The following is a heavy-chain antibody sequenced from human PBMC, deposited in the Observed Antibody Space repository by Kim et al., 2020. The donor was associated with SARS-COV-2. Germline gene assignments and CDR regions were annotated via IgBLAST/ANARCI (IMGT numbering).Heavy chain of an antibody. J-gene: IGHJ4*02. CDR2: IWYDGSNK. CDR1: GFTFSSYG. D-gene: IGHD3-22*01. CDR3: ARDPQVDPSRLRGRDYRYYYDSSGYYAFAFDY. Sequence: GGSLRLSCAASGFTFSSYGMHWVRQAPGKGLEWVAVIWYDGSNKYYADSVKGRFTISRDNSKNTLYLQMNSLRAEDTAVYYCARDPQVDPSRLRGRDYRYYYDSSGYYAFAFDYWGQGTLVTVSS. V-gene: IGHV3-33*01.